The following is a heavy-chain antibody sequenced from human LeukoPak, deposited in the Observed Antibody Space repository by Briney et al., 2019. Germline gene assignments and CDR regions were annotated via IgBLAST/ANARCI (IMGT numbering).Heavy chain of an antibody. D-gene: IGHD6-13*01. V-gene: IGHV1-2*02. CDR3: ARGQGSSWFDY. CDR1: GFTFTNSA. J-gene: IGHJ4*02. CDR2: IDPNAGVT. Sequence: ASVKVSCKASGFTFTNSAMHWVRQAPGQGLEWMGWIDPNAGVTYCAQKFQGRVTMARDTSISTAYLELSTVTSDDTAIYYCARGQGSSWFDYWGQGTLVTVSS.